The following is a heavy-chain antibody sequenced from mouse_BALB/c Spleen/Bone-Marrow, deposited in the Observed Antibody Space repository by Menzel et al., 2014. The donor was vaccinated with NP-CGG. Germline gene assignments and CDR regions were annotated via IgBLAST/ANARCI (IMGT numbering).Heavy chain of an antibody. Sequence: VQLQQSGAELVKPGASVKLSCKASGYTFSSYYMYWVKQRPGQGLEWIGEINPSNGGTKFNEKFKSKATLTVDKSSSTAYMQLSSRTSEDSAVYYCTRSNYGYWYFDVWGAGTTVTVSS. CDR1: GYTFSSYY. V-gene: IGHV1S81*02. D-gene: IGHD1-1*01. J-gene: IGHJ1*01. CDR3: TRSNYGYWYFDV. CDR2: INPSNGGT.